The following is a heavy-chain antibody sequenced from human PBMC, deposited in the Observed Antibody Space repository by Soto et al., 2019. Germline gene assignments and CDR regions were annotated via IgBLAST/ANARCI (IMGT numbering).Heavy chain of an antibody. V-gene: IGHV3-48*02. J-gene: IGHJ4*02. D-gene: IGHD3-22*01. CDR2: ISSSSSTI. CDR3: ASDYYDSSGYYYGFFDY. Sequence: EVQLVECGGGLVQPGGSLRLSCAASGFTFSSYSMNWVRQAPGKGLEWVSYISSSSSTIYYADSVKGRFTISRDNAKNSLYLQMNSLRDEDTAVYYCASDYYDSSGYYYGFFDYWGQVPLVTVSS. CDR1: GFTFSSYS.